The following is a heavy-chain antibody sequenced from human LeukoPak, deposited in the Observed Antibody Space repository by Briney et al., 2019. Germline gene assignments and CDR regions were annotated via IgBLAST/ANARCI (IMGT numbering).Heavy chain of an antibody. CDR3: ARDGYSSGWYVFDY. V-gene: IGHV4-59*01. Sequence: SETLSLTCTVSGGSISSYYWSWIRQPPGKGLEWIGYMYYSGSTNYNPSLKSRVTISVDTSKNQFSLKLSSVTAADTAVYYCARDGYSSGWYVFDYWGQGTLVTVSS. CDR1: GGSISSYY. CDR2: MYYSGST. D-gene: IGHD6-19*01. J-gene: IGHJ4*02.